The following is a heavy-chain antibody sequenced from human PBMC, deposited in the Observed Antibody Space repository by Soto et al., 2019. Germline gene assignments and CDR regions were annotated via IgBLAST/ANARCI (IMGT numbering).Heavy chain of an antibody. CDR3: ARIPYSSSTYYYYGMDV. V-gene: IGHV2-70*01. Sequence: SGPTLVNPTQTLTLTCTFSGFSRSTSGMCVSWIRQPPGKALEWLALIDWDDDKYYSTSLKTRLTISKDTSKNQVVLTMTNMDPVDTATYYCARIPYSSSTYYYYGMDVWGQGTTVTVSS. J-gene: IGHJ6*02. D-gene: IGHD6-6*01. CDR1: GFSRSTSGMC. CDR2: IDWDDDK.